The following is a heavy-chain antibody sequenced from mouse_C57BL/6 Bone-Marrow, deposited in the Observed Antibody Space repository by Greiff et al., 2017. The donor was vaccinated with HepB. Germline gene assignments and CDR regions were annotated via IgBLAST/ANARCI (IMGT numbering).Heavy chain of an antibody. CDR2: ISYDGSN. D-gene: IGHD2-1*01. J-gene: IGHJ3*01. V-gene: IGHV3-6*01. CDR3: AKEVYSY. Sequence: EVKLEESGPGLVKPSQSLSLTCSVTGYSITSGYYWNWIRQFPGNKLEWMGYISYDGSNNYNPSLKNRISSTRDTSKNQFFLKLNSVTTEDTATYYCAKEVYSYWGQGTLVTVSA. CDR1: GYSITSGYY.